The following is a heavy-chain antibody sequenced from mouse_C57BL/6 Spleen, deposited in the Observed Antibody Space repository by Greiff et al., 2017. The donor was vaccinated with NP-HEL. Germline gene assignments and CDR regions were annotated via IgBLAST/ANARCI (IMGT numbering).Heavy chain of an antibody. CDR1: GFTFSDYY. CDR3: AREGGTTVVANWYFDV. V-gene: IGHV5-16*01. D-gene: IGHD1-1*01. CDR2: INYDGSST. Sequence: EVKLMESEGGLVQPGSSMKLSCTASGFTFSDYYMAWVRQVPEKGLEWVANINYDGSSTYYLDSLKSRFIISRDNAKNILYLQMSSLKSEDTATYYCAREGGTTVVANWYFDVWGTGTTVTVSS. J-gene: IGHJ1*03.